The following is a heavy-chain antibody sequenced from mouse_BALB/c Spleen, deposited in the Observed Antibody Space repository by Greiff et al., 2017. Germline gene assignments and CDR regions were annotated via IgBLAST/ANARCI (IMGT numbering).Heavy chain of an antibody. V-gene: IGHV6-6*02. CDR1: GFTFSNYW. D-gene: IGHD1-1*01. CDR3: TPHYYGNSAWFAD. CDR2: IRLKSNNYAT. Sequence: EVKVVESGGGLVQPGGSMKLSCAASGFTFSNYWMNWVRQSPEKGLEWVAEIRLKSNNYATHYAESVKGRFTISRDDSKSSVYLQMNNLRAEDTGIYYCTPHYYGNSAWFADWGQGTLVTVSA. J-gene: IGHJ3*01.